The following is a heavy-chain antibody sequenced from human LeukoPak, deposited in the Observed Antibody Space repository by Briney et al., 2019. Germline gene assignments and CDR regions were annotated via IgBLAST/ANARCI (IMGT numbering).Heavy chain of an antibody. Sequence: SETLSLTCAVYGGSFSGYYWSWIRQPPGKGLEWIGEINHSGSTNYNPSLKSRVTISVDTSKNQFSLKLSSVTAADTAVYYCARAYGSGWAFDIWGQGTMVTVSS. CDR2: INHSGST. CDR3: ARAYGSGWAFDI. J-gene: IGHJ3*02. CDR1: GGSFSGYY. D-gene: IGHD3-10*01. V-gene: IGHV4-34*01.